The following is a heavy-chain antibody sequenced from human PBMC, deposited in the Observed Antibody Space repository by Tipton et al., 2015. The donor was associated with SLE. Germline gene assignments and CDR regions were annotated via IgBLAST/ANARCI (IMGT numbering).Heavy chain of an antibody. CDR3: ARVGSSSSYWYFDL. CDR2: INSDGSST. CDR1: GFTFSSYW. D-gene: IGHD6-6*01. J-gene: IGHJ2*01. Sequence: SLRLSCAASGFTFSSYWMHWARQAPGTGLVWVSRINSDGSSTSYADSVKGRFTISRDNAKNTLYLQMNSLRAEDTAVYYCARVGSSSSYWYFDLWGRGTLVTVSS. V-gene: IGHV3-74*01.